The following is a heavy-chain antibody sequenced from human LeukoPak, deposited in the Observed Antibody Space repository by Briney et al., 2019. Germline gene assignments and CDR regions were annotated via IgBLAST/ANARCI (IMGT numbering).Heavy chain of an antibody. Sequence: GESLKISCKGSGYSLTSYWIGWVRQMPGKGLEWMGFIYPGDSDTRYSPSFQGQVTISADKSISTAYLQWSSLKASDTAMYYCARIAAASEEDLLDAFDIWGQGTMVTVSS. CDR3: ARIAAASEEDLLDAFDI. CDR2: IYPGDSDT. CDR1: GYSLTSYW. D-gene: IGHD6-13*01. V-gene: IGHV5-51*01. J-gene: IGHJ3*02.